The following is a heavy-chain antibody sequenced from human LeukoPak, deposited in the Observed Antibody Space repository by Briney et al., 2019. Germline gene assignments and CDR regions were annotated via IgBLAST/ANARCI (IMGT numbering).Heavy chain of an antibody. V-gene: IGHV1-2*02. J-gene: IGHJ4*02. D-gene: IGHD3-10*01. CDR2: INPNSGGT. CDR1: GYTFTGYY. Sequence: ASVKVSCKASGYTFTGYYMHWVRQAPGQGLEWMGWINPNSGGTNYAQKFQGRVTMTRDTSISTAYMELSRLRSDDTAVYYCARADGVRLGRGDYFDYWGQGTLVTVSS. CDR3: ARADGVRLGRGDYFDY.